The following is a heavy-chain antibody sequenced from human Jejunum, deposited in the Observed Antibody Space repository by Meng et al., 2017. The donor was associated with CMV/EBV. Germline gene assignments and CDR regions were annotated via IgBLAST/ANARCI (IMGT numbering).Heavy chain of an antibody. D-gene: IGHD1-26*01. Sequence: IVSGGSISSYYWSWIRQPPGKALEWIGYVSYIGSTSYNPSLNGRFTISVDTPKNQFSLKVTSVTAADTAVYFCARRWEGNTWFDYWGQGMLVTVSS. CDR3: ARRWEGNTWFDY. CDR1: GGSISSYY. J-gene: IGHJ4*02. V-gene: IGHV4-59*01. CDR2: VSYIGST.